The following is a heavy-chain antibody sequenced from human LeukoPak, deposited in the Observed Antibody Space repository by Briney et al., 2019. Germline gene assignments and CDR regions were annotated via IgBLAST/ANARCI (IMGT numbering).Heavy chain of an antibody. V-gene: IGHV4-34*01. Sequence: PSETLSLTCDVSGGSCDDYYCSWIRQPPGKGLKWIGEIHPHGIFYYNSSLMSQVTISIDTSKSQFSLRLTSVTAADTAIYYCSRGRDRSKAGDHWGQGSLVTVSS. CDR3: SRGRDRSKAGDH. CDR1: GGSCDDYY. CDR2: IHPHGIF. J-gene: IGHJ4*02. D-gene: IGHD5-24*01.